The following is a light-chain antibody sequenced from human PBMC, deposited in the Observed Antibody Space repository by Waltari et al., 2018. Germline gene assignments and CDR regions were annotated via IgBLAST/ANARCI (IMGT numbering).Light chain of an antibody. CDR3: CSYAGSYTSL. V-gene: IGLV2-11*01. CDR2: DVF. CDR1: REDIGTYDY. Sequence: QSALTQPRSVSGSPGQSVTISCTGSREDIGTYDYVSWYQHHPGEAPKLIIHDVFKRPSGVPKRFSGSKSGNTASLTISGLQADDEADYYCCSYAGSYTSLFGGGTKLTVL. J-gene: IGLJ2*01.